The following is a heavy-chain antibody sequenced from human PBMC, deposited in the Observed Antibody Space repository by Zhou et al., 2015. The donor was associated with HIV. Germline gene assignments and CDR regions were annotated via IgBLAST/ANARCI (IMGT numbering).Heavy chain of an antibody. CDR3: AREGNRGDGSGSYYQNWFDP. D-gene: IGHD3-10*01. V-gene: IGHV1-69*01. J-gene: IGHJ5*02. CDR1: GGTFSSYA. Sequence: QVQLVQSGAEVKKPGSSVKVSCKASGGTFSSYAISWVRQAPGQGLEWMGGIIPIFGTANYAQKFQGRVTITADESTSTAYMELSSLRSEDTAVYYCAREGNRGDGSGSYYQNWFDPWGQGTLVTVSS. CDR2: IIPIFGTA.